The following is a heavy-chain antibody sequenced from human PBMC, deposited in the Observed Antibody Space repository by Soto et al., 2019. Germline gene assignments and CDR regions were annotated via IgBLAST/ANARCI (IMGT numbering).Heavy chain of an antibody. Sequence: ELHVVESGGGLIHPGGSLRLSCGASGFTVNSNYMSWVRQAPGKGLEWVSVIYSGGDIYYADSVKGRFTISRDDSKNTVYLQMNSLRADDAAIYYCAKSNLEGLDFWGQGTLVSVSS. V-gene: IGHV3-53*01. CDR3: AKSNLEGLDF. D-gene: IGHD1-1*01. J-gene: IGHJ4*02. CDR1: GFTVNSNY. CDR2: IYSGGDI.